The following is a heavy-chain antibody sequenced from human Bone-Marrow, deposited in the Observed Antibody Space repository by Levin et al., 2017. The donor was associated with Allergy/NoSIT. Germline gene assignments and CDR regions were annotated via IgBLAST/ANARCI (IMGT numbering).Heavy chain of an antibody. CDR1: GFTFSNSW. Sequence: ETLSLTCAASGFTFSNSWMSWVRQAPGKGLEWVANITEDGSEKYYVDSVKGRFTISRDNAKNSLYVQMNSLRAEDTAVYYCERDQCRRATIGARWCDTWGQGTLVTVSS. CDR3: ERDQCRRATIGARWCDT. CDR2: ITEDGSEK. J-gene: IGHJ5*02. D-gene: IGHD5-24*01. V-gene: IGHV3-7*01.